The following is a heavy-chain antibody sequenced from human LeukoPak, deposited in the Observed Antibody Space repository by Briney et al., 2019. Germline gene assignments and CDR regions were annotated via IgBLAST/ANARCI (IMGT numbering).Heavy chain of an antibody. CDR3: AREIVVVPSAMGFDP. J-gene: IGHJ5*02. V-gene: IGHV1-46*01. D-gene: IGHD2-2*01. CDR1: GYTFTTYY. Sequence: ASVKVSFKASGYTFTTYYIHWVRQAAGQGLEWMGVINPSGGSTSRAQKFQPRLPMTWATSTRTVYMELSGLSSEDTAVYYCAREIVVVPSAMGFDPWGQGTLVTVSS. CDR2: INPSGGST.